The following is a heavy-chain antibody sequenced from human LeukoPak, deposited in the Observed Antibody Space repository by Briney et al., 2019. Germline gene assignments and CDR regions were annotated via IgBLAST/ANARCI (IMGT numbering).Heavy chain of an antibody. V-gene: IGHV5-51*01. Sequence: GESLKISCKGSGYSFTSYWIGWVRQMPGKGLEWMGIIYPGDSDTRYSPFFQGQVTISADKSISTAYLQWSSLKALDTAMYYCARHPNYYDSSGYYAPDYWGQGTLVTVSS. D-gene: IGHD3-22*01. CDR2: IYPGDSDT. CDR1: GYSFTSYW. J-gene: IGHJ4*02. CDR3: ARHPNYYDSSGYYAPDY.